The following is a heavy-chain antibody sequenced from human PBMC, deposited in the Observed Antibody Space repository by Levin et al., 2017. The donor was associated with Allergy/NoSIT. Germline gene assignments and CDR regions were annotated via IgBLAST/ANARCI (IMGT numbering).Heavy chain of an antibody. CDR1: GFTFSSYA. J-gene: IGHJ4*02. CDR3: AKAMYSSSGYLFDY. Sequence: GESLKISCAASGFTFSSYAMSWVRQAPGKGLEWVSAISGSGGSTYYADSVKGRFTISRDNSKNTLYLQMNSLRAEDTAVYYCAKAMYSSSGYLFDYWGQGTLVTVSS. V-gene: IGHV3-23*01. D-gene: IGHD6-13*01. CDR2: ISGSGGST.